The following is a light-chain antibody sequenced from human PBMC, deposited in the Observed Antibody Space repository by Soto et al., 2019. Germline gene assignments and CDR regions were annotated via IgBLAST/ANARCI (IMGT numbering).Light chain of an antibody. Sequence: QSVLTQPPSVSAAPGQTVTISCSGSSSNIGNNYVSWYQQLPGTAPKLLIYDNNKRPSGIPDRFSGSKSGTSATLGITGRQTGDEADYYCGTWDSSLSAHAVFGGGTQLTVL. CDR3: GTWDSSLSAHAV. CDR2: DNN. CDR1: SSNIGNNY. V-gene: IGLV1-51*01. J-gene: IGLJ7*01.